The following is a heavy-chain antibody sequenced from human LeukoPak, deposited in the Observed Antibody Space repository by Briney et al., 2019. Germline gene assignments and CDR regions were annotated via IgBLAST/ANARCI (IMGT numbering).Heavy chain of an antibody. J-gene: IGHJ4*02. D-gene: IGHD7-27*01. CDR2: ISYDGSNK. Sequence: GGSLRLSCAASGFTFSSYVMHWVRQAPGKGLEWVAVISYDGSNKYYADSVKGRFTISRDNSKNTLYLQMNSLRAEDTAVYYCAKDSGAPDYWGQGTLVTVSS. V-gene: IGHV3-30*18. CDR1: GFTFSSYV. CDR3: AKDSGAPDY.